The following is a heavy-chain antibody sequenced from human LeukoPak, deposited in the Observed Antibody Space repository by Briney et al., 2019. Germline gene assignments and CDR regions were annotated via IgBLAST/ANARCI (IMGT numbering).Heavy chain of an antibody. Sequence: GASVKVSCKASGYTFTTYYMHWVRQAPGQGLEWMGIINPSGGGTSYAQKFQGRVTMTRDMSTSTVYMELSSLRSEDTAVYYCARALSGIVGATDIFGPWGQGTLVTVSS. CDR1: GYTFTTYY. V-gene: IGHV1-46*01. CDR2: INPSGGGT. CDR3: ARALSGIVGATDIFGP. J-gene: IGHJ5*02. D-gene: IGHD1-26*01.